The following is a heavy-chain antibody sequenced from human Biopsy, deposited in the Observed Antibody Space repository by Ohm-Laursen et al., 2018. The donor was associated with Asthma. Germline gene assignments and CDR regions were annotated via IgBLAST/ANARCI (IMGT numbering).Heavy chain of an antibody. D-gene: IGHD5-24*01. J-gene: IGHJ4*02. CDR1: GFTFGDYC. CDR3: ARDMNRDGWYFDY. Sequence: SLRLSCAASGFTFGDYCMSWVRQAPGKGLEWAAVISYDGSNKYYADSVKGRFTISRDNSKNTLYLQMNSLRGDDTAVYYCARDMNRDGWYFDYWGQGTLVTVSS. CDR2: ISYDGSNK. V-gene: IGHV3-30*03.